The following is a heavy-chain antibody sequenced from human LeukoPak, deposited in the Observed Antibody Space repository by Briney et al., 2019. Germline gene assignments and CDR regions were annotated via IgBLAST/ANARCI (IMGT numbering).Heavy chain of an antibody. CDR1: GYTFTGYY. CDR2: INPNSGGT. D-gene: IGHD3-22*01. V-gene: IGHV1-2*02. J-gene: IGHJ5*02. CDR3: ARDIVLVTYWFDP. Sequence: ASVKVSCKASGYTFTGYYMHWVRQAPGQGLEWMGWINPNSGGTNYAQKFQGRVTMTRDTSISTAYMELSRLRSDDTAVYYCARDIVLVTYWFDPWGQGTLVTVSS.